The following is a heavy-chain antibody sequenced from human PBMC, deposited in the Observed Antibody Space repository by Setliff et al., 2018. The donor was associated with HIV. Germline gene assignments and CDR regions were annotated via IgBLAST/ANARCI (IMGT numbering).Heavy chain of an antibody. J-gene: IGHJ3*02. D-gene: IGHD6-13*01. CDR2: ISSSGSSI. CDR1: GFTFSSYT. Sequence: PGGSLRLSCAASGFTFSSYTMNWVRQAPGKGLEWISYISSSGSSIYLANSVKGRFIISRDNAKNALYLQMNSLRAEDTAVYYCAKAALAPGRDLGVFDIWGQGTMVTVSS. CDR3: AKAALAPGRDLGVFDI. V-gene: IGHV3-48*04.